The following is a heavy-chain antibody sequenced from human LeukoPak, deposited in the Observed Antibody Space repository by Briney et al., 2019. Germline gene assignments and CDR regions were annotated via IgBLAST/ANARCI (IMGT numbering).Heavy chain of an antibody. CDR3: ARAFCVGECFVLHIFFDS. D-gene: IGHD2-21*01. Sequence: SETLSLTCNVSGYSISSGYFWGWVRPAPGKGLEWIGSIYQRATVHYNPSLKSRVTISLDTSKNHFSLNLRSMQSSDTAVYYCARAFCVGECFVLHIFFDSWGQGTLVTVSS. CDR2: IYQRATV. J-gene: IGHJ4*02. V-gene: IGHV4-38-2*02. CDR1: GYSISSGYF.